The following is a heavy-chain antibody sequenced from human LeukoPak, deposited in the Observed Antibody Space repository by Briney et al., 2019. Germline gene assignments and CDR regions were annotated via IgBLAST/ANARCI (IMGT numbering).Heavy chain of an antibody. CDR3: AGGGQPNLDY. V-gene: IGHV3-21*04. CDR2: ISSSGSTI. Sequence: GGSLRLSCAASGFTFSSYSMNWVRQAPGKGLEWVSSISSSGSTIYYADSVKGRFTISRDNAKNSLYLQMNSLRAEDTAVYYCAGGGQPNLDYWGQGTLVTVSS. J-gene: IGHJ4*02. CDR1: GFTFSSYS. D-gene: IGHD1-14*01.